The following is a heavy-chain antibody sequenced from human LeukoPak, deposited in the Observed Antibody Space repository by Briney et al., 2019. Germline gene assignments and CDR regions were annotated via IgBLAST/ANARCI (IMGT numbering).Heavy chain of an antibody. CDR3: ARAADSTGHAFDI. CDR1: GGSIISSGYS. D-gene: IGHD6-25*01. CDR2: IYHSGST. V-gene: IGHV4-30-2*01. Sequence: SQTLSLTCAVSGGSIISSGYSWSWIRRPPGKGLEWIGYIYHSGSTYYNPSLKSRVTFSVDKSKNQFSLKLTSLTAADTAVYYCARAADSTGHAFDIWGQGTMVTVSS. J-gene: IGHJ3*02.